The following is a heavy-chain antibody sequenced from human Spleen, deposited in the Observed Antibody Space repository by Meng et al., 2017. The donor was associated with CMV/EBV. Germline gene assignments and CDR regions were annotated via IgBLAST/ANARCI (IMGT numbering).Heavy chain of an antibody. CDR3: ARQGYDYGDS. CDR2: IYYSGST. CDR1: GGSISISIYY. J-gene: IGHJ4*02. D-gene: IGHD6-13*01. V-gene: IGHV4-39*01. Sequence: TCTVSGGSISISIYYWGWIRQPPGKGLEWIGSIYYSGSTYYNPSLKSRVTISVDTSKNQFSLKLSSVTAADTAVYYCARQGYDYGDSWGQGTLVTVSS.